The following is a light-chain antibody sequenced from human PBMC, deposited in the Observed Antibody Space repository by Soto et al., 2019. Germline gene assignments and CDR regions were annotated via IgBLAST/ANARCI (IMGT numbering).Light chain of an antibody. CDR1: QSVSSSY. CDR2: GAS. J-gene: IGKJ2*01. Sequence: EIVLTQSPGTLSLSPGERVTLSCRASQSVSSSYLAWYQQKPGQAPRLLIYGASSRATGIPDRFSGSGSGTDFTLTISRLEPEDFAVYYCQQYGSSPPAFGQGTKLEIK. CDR3: QQYGSSPPA. V-gene: IGKV3-20*01.